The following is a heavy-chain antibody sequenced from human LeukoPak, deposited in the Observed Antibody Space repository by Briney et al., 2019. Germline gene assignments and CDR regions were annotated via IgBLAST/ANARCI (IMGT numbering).Heavy chain of an antibody. V-gene: IGHV3-9*01. D-gene: IGHD1-26*01. CDR3: AKASSPYYGQGFPAFDI. CDR2: ISWNSGSI. J-gene: IGHJ3*02. Sequence: GGSLRLSCAASGFTFDDYAMHWVRQAPGKGLGWVSGISWNSGSIGYADSVKGRFTISRDNAKNSLYLQMNSLRAEDTALYYCAKASSPYYGQGFPAFDIWGQGTMVTVSS. CDR1: GFTFDDYA.